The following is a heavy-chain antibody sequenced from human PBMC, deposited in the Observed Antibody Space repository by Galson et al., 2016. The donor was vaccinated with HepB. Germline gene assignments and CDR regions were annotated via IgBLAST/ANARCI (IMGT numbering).Heavy chain of an antibody. V-gene: IGHV5-10-1*01. Sequence: SGYSITNNWISWVRQTPGKGLEWMGRIDPSDSYTNYSPSFQGLVTISADKSISTAYLQWSGLKASDAAMYYCARHRAGRYGGGYYGMDVWGQGTTVTVSS. D-gene: IGHD4-23*01. CDR2: IDPSDSYT. CDR3: ARHRAGRYGGGYYGMDV. J-gene: IGHJ6*02. CDR1: GYSITNNW.